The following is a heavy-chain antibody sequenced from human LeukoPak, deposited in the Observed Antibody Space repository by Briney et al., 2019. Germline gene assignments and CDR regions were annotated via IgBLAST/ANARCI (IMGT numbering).Heavy chain of an antibody. Sequence: GGALRLSCASSVFTFRSYAMHWVRQAPGRGVEGVAVISDDGSRQHYADFLGGGITISRDNSMNTLSLHISSLRTEDTALYFCAREQSGDGWSGFDYWGQGTLVTVSS. CDR3: AREQSGDGWSGFDY. V-gene: IGHV3-30*15. J-gene: IGHJ4*02. D-gene: IGHD6-19*01. CDR1: VFTFRSYA. CDR2: ISDDGSRQ.